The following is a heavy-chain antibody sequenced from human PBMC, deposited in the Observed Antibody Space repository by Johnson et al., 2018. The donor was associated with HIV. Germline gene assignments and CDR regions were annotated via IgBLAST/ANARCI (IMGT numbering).Heavy chain of an antibody. Sequence: VQLVESGGGLVQPGGSLRLSCAASGFSVSSNYMSWVRQAPGKGLEWVSVIFGGGTTYYTDYVKGRFTISRDNSKNTLYLQMNSLRAEDTAVYYCARDPFPRFYAFDIWGQGTMVTVSS. CDR3: ARDPFPRFYAFDI. J-gene: IGHJ3*02. CDR2: IFGGGTT. CDR1: GFSVSSNY. V-gene: IGHV3-66*01.